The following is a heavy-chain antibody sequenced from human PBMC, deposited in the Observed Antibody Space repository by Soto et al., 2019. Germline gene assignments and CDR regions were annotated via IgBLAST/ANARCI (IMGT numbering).Heavy chain of an antibody. D-gene: IGHD1-20*01. Sequence: PSETLSLTCAVSGGSISSGGYSWSWIRQPPGKGLEWIGYIYYSGSTNYNPSLKSRVTISVDTSKNQFSLKLSSVTAADTAVYYCARERVTGTPLGSYYFDYWGQGTLVTVSS. CDR2: IYYSGST. V-gene: IGHV4-61*08. CDR3: ARERVTGTPLGSYYFDY. CDR1: GGSISSGGYS. J-gene: IGHJ4*02.